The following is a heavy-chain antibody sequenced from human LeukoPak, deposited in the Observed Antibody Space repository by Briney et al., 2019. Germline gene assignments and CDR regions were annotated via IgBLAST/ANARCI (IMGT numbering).Heavy chain of an antibody. J-gene: IGHJ1*01. CDR1: GGSISSGDYY. V-gene: IGHV4-30-4*01. CDR3: ARGQLGYSSGWAEYFQH. CDR2: IYYSGST. D-gene: IGHD6-19*01. Sequence: PSETLSLTCTVSGGSISSGDYYWSWIRQPPGKGLEWIGYIYYSGSTYYNPSLKSRVTISVDTSKNQFSLKLSSVTAADTAVYYCARGQLGYSSGWAEYFQHWGQGTLVTVSS.